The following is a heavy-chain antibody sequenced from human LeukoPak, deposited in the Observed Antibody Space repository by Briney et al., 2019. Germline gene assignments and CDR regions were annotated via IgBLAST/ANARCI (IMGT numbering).Heavy chain of an antibody. Sequence: QTGGSLRLSCAASGFTFSSYAMHWVRQAPGKGLEWVAVISYDGSNKYYADSVKGRFTISRDNSKNTLYLQMNSLRAEDTAVYYCARGSRQYDAFDIWGQGTMVTVSS. CDR1: GFTFSSYA. J-gene: IGHJ3*02. CDR3: ARGSRQYDAFDI. CDR2: ISYDGSNK. D-gene: IGHD4-11*01. V-gene: IGHV3-30-3*01.